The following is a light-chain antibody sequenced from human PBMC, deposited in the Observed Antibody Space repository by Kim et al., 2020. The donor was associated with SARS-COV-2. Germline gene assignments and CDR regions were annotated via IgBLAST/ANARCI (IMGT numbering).Light chain of an antibody. CDR1: QSVSGSF. J-gene: IGKJ4*01. CDR3: QQYGSTVLT. CDR2: AAS. Sequence: SPGERAPLSRRASQSVSGSFLAWYTKKPGPAPRLLIHAASSRATGTSDRFVGSVSGTDFTLTISRLEPEDFAVYYCQQYGSTVLTFGGGTKVDIK. V-gene: IGKV3-20*01.